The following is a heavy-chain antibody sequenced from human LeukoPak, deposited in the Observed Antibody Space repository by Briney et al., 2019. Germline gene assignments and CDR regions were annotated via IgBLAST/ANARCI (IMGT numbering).Heavy chain of an antibody. CDR2: INPNSGGT. J-gene: IGHJ4*02. Sequence: GASVKVSCKASGYTFTGYYMHWVRQAPGQGLEWMGWINPNSGGTNYAQKFQGRVTMTRDTSISTAYMELSRLRSDDTAVYYCARAFSVAGTKVYYFDYWGQGTLVTVSS. V-gene: IGHV1-2*02. D-gene: IGHD1-7*01. CDR1: GYTFTGYY. CDR3: ARAFSVAGTKVYYFDY.